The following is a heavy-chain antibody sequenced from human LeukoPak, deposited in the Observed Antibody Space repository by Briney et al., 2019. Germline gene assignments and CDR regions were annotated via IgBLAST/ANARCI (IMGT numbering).Heavy chain of an antibody. CDR2: IGPTGSDR. J-gene: IGHJ4*02. D-gene: IGHD1-14*01. CDR1: ALTFSTSG. V-gene: IGHV3-21*06. CDR3: ATETNGRHYDY. Sequence: GGSLRLFCTAPALTFSTSGFNWVRQAPGKGLEWVASIGPTGSDRYHADSIKGRFTISGDNANNFLYLQMNSLRAEDTAVYYCATETNGRHYDYWGQGTLLTV.